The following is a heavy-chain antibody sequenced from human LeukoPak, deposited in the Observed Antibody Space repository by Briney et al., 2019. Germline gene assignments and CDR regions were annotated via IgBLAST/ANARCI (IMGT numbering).Heavy chain of an antibody. J-gene: IGHJ4*02. Sequence: NPSETPSLTCAVYGGSFSGYYWSWIRQPPGKGLVWIGEINHSGSTNYNPSLKSRVTISVDTSTNQFSLKLSSVTAADTAVYYCARALGGYSYGYSSMGYWGQGTLVTVSS. CDR2: INHSGST. CDR1: GGSFSGYY. V-gene: IGHV4-34*01. D-gene: IGHD5-18*01. CDR3: ARALGGYSYGYSSMGY.